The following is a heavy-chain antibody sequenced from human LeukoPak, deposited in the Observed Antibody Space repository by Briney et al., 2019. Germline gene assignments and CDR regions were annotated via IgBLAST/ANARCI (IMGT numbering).Heavy chain of an antibody. J-gene: IGHJ6*02. CDR2: IYYSGST. CDR1: GGSISSYY. CDR3: ARHGPVGSSYYYYGMDV. D-gene: IGHD6-6*01. Sequence: SETLSLTCTVSGGSISSYYWSWIRQPPGKGLEWIGYIYYSGSTNYNPSLKSRVTISVDTSKNQFSLKLSSVTAADTAVYYCARHGPVGSSYYYYGMDVWGQGTTVTVSS. V-gene: IGHV4-59*08.